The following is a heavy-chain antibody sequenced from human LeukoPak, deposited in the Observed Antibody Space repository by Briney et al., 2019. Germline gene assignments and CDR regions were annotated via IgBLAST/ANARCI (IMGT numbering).Heavy chain of an antibody. D-gene: IGHD3-3*01. CDR2: ISYDGSNK. V-gene: IGHV3-30-3*01. J-gene: IGHJ6*02. CDR1: GFTFSSYA. Sequence: GGSLRLSCAASGFTFSSYAMHWVRQAPGKGLEWVAVISYDGSNKYYADSVKGRFTISRDNSKNTLYLQMNSLRAEDTAVYYCARARNLLRFLEWLTHYYYGMDVWSQGTTVTVSS. CDR3: ARARNLLRFLEWLTHYYYGMDV.